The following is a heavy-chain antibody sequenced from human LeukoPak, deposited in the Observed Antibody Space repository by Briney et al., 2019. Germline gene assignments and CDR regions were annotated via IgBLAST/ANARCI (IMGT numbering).Heavy chain of an antibody. Sequence: GGSVRLLCAASGVTFSSFAMRWVRHAPGKGREWFSAISGSGGSTYYADSVKGRFTISRDNSKNTLYLQMNSLRAEDTAVYYCGYWFDPWGQGTLVTVSS. CDR1: GVTFSSFA. CDR2: ISGSGGST. V-gene: IGHV3-23*01. CDR3: GYWFDP. J-gene: IGHJ5*02.